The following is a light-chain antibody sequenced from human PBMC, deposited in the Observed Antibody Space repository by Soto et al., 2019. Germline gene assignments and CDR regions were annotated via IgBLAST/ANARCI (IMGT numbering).Light chain of an antibody. CDR2: DAS. CDR1: QSISSY. CDR3: QLRSNWPPALT. Sequence: EIVLTQSPATLSLSPGERATLPCRASQSISSYLAWYQQKPGQAPRLLIYDASNRATGIPARFSGSGSGTDFTLTISSLEPEDFAVYYCQLRSNWPPALTFGGGTKVEIK. V-gene: IGKV3-11*01. J-gene: IGKJ4*01.